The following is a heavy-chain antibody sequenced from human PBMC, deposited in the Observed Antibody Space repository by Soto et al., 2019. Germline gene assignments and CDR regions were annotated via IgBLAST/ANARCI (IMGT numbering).Heavy chain of an antibody. Sequence: SETLSLTCAVSGGSFTSNNWWTWVRQPPGQGLEWIGEIYRTVSTNYNPSLKSRVTISLDKSENQFSLKVTSLTAADTAVYYCASRDPGTSVDYWGQGTLVTVS. CDR3: ASRDPGTSVDY. CDR1: GGSFTSNNW. V-gene: IGHV4-4*02. D-gene: IGHD1-7*01. J-gene: IGHJ4*02. CDR2: IYRTVST.